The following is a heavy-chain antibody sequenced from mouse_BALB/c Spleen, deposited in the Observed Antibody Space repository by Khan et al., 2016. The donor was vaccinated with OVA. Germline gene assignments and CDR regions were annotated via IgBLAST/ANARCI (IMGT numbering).Heavy chain of an antibody. Sequence: VQLQQSGPGLVAPSPSLSISCTVSGFYLTSYGVHWVRQPPGQGLEWLGVIWAGGSTNYNSALMSSMSISKDNSKSQVFLKMNSLQTDDTAMYYCARLEDKWGQGTTLTVSS. V-gene: IGHV2-9*02. CDR1: GFYLTSYG. CDR3: ARLEDK. J-gene: IGHJ2*01. CDR2: IWAGGST.